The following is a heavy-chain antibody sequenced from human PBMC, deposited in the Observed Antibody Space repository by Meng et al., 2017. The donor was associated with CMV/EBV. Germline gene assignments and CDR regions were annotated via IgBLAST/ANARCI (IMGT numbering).Heavy chain of an antibody. Sequence: SGFSWSRYGRQWVRQAPGKGLEWVAVIWYDGSNKYYADSVKGRFTISRDNSKNTLYLQMNSLRAEDTAIYYCAKDLAVGATHYFDYWGQGTLVTVPS. D-gene: IGHD1-26*01. J-gene: IGHJ4*02. CDR2: IWYDGSNK. V-gene: IGHV3-33*06. CDR3: AKDLAVGATHYFDY. CDR1: GFSWSRYG.